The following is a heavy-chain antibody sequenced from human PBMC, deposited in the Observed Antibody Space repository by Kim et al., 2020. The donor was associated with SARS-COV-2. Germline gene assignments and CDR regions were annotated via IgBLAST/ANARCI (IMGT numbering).Heavy chain of an antibody. D-gene: IGHD2-2*01. J-gene: IGHJ3*02. CDR1: GYTFTGYY. Sequence: ASVKVSCKASGYTFTGYYMHWVRQAPGQGLEWMGWINPNSGGTNYAQKFQGRVTMTRDTSISTAYMELSRLRSDDTAVYYCARGIVVVPAAMGDAFDIWGQGTMVTVSS. V-gene: IGHV1-2*02. CDR3: ARGIVVVPAAMGDAFDI. CDR2: INPNSGGT.